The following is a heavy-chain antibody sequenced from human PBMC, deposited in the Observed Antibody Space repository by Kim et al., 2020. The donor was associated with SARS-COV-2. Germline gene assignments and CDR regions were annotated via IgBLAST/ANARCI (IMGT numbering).Heavy chain of an antibody. CDR1: GDSISSSAYY. Sequence: SETLSLTCTVSGDSISSSAYYWGWVRQPPGKGLEWIGNIYESGSAYYSPSLKSRVTISVDPSKNRFSLKLSSVTAADTAIYYCTRDLSAAGEGDHWGQGTLVTVSS. CDR3: TRDLSAAGEGDH. J-gene: IGHJ4*02. V-gene: IGHV4-39*07. CDR2: IYESGSA. D-gene: IGHD6-13*01.